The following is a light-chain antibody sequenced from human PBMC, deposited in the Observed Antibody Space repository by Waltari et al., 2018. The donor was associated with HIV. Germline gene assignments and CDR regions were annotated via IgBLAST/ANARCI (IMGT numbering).Light chain of an antibody. Sequence: SYVLTQPPSVSVAPGKTARITCGGNNIGSKSVHWYQQKPGQAPVLVIYDDGDRPSGIPERFSGSNVGNTATLTISRVEAGDEADYYCQVWDSSSDHYVFGTGTKVTVL. CDR3: QVWDSSSDHYV. V-gene: IGLV3-21*04. CDR2: DDG. CDR1: NIGSKS. J-gene: IGLJ1*01.